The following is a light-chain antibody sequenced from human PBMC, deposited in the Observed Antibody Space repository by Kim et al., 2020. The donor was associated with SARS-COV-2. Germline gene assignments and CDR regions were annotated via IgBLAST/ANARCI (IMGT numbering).Light chain of an antibody. CDR3: QKYNSAPWT. Sequence: ASIGDRVTITCRASQDIANSLAWYQQKPGKVPQVLSYAASTLQSGVPSRFSGSGSGTEFTLTIDSLQTEDVATYYCQKYNSAPWTFGPGTKVDIK. V-gene: IGKV1-27*01. CDR2: AAS. J-gene: IGKJ1*01. CDR1: QDIANS.